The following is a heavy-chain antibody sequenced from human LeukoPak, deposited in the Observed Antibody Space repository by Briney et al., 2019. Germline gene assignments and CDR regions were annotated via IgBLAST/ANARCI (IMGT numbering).Heavy chain of an antibody. CDR1: GFTVSSNY. D-gene: IGHD4-23*01. CDR2: IYSGGST. J-gene: IGHJ6*03. V-gene: IGHV3-53*01. Sequence: PRGSLRLSCAASGFTVSSNYMSWVRQAPGKGLEWVSVIYSGGSTYCADSVKGRFTISRDNSKNTLYLQMNSLRAEDTAVYYCARTTVVTGRYYYYYMDVWGKGTTVTVSS. CDR3: ARTTVVTGRYYYYYMDV.